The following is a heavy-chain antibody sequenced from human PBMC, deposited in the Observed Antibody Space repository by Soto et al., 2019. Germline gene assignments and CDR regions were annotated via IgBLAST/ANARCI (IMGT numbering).Heavy chain of an antibody. J-gene: IGHJ4*02. CDR2: TKNIANSYTT. D-gene: IGHD3-10*01. CDR3: ARTRVRGIPRGCFFDF. CDR1: GFTFSDHY. V-gene: IGHV3-72*01. Sequence: GGSLRLSCAASGFTFSDHYMDWVRQAPGKGLEWVGRTKNIANSYTTKYAASVKGRFTISRDDSKNQFSLSLSSVTAADTAVYYCARTRVRGIPRGCFFDFWGPGILVTVSS.